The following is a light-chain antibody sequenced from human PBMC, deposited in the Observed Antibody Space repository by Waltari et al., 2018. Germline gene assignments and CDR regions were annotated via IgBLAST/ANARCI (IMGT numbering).Light chain of an antibody. J-gene: IGKJ4*01. V-gene: IGKV3D-15*01. CDR2: AGS. Sequence: EIVMTQSPATLSVSPGEGATLSCRASQNINSNLAWYQQKRGQAPRLVIYAGSTRATGTPDRFSGSGSGTDFTLSISRLEPEDFAVYYCLQYGGFPAFPATFGGGTNVEIK. CDR3: LQYGGFPAFPAT. CDR1: QNINSN.